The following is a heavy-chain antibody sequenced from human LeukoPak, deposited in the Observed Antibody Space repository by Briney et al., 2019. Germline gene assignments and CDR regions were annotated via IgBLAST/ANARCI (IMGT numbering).Heavy chain of an antibody. D-gene: IGHD5-12*01. CDR2: ISGSGGST. CDR3: AKDDIVATIVVY. V-gene: IGHV3-23*01. CDR1: GFTFSSYV. J-gene: IGHJ4*02. Sequence: GGSLRLSCAASGFTFSSYVMSWVRQAPGKGLEWVSAISGSGGSTYYADSVKGRFTISRDNSKSTLFLQMNSLRAEDTAVYYCAKDDIVATIVVYWGQGTLVTVSS.